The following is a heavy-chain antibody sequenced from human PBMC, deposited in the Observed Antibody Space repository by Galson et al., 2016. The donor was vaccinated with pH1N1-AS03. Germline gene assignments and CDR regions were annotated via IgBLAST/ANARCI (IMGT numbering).Heavy chain of an antibody. D-gene: IGHD2/OR15-2a*01. CDR2: IWPSDSDT. V-gene: IGHV5-51*01. Sequence: QSGAEAKEPGQSLRISCKASGYTFITYWLAWVRQKPGKGLEWMGIIWPSDSDTRYSPSFQGQVTMSADKSINTGYLEFTSLKAADIATYFCALPNSGGNAFEIWGPGTMVTVSS. J-gene: IGHJ3*02. CDR1: GYTFITYW. CDR3: ALPNSGGNAFEI.